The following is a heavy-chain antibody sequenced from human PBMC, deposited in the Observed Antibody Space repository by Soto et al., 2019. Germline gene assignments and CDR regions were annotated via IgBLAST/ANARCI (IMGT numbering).Heavy chain of an antibody. V-gene: IGHV1-18*01. D-gene: IGHD3-3*01. CDR1: GYTFTSYG. J-gene: IGHJ4*02. Sequence: ASVKVSCKASGYTFTSYGISWVRQAPGQGLEWMGWISAYNGNTNYAQKLQGRVTMTTDTSTSTAYMELRSLRSDDTAVYYCARVQRITIFGVATTTVTNYFDYWGQGTLVTVSS. CDR3: ARVQRITIFGVATTTVTNYFDY. CDR2: ISAYNGNT.